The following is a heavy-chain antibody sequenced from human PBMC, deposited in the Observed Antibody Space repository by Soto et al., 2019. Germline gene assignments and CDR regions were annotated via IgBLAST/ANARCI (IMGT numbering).Heavy chain of an antibody. Sequence: GESLKISCKGSGYSFTSYWISWVRQMPGKGLEWMGRIDPSDSYTNYSPSFQGHVTISADKSISTAYLQWSSLKALDTAMYYCARYPRYYYDSSGYYYVSQVKFDYWGQGTLVT. D-gene: IGHD3-22*01. CDR3: ARYPRYYYDSSGYYYVSQVKFDY. CDR1: GYSFTSYW. J-gene: IGHJ4*02. V-gene: IGHV5-10-1*01. CDR2: IDPSDSYT.